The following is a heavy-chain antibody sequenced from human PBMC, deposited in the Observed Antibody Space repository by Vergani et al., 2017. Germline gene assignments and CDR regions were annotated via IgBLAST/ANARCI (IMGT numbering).Heavy chain of an antibody. Sequence: QVQLQASGPGRVKPSQTLYLTCTMSGGPISAGYYFWSWIRQPAGKGLDWLGLISARYNISHSPCLKTRLSMSVDTSKNQFSLTVTSVTAADTAIYFCARRSGGYSSGCKVHPLRTAFDVWGHGTVVTVSS. J-gene: IGHJ3*01. CDR2: ISARYNI. CDR1: GGPISAGYYF. CDR3: ARRSGGYSSGCKVHPLRTAFDV. D-gene: IGHD2/OR15-2a*01. V-gene: IGHV4-61*02.